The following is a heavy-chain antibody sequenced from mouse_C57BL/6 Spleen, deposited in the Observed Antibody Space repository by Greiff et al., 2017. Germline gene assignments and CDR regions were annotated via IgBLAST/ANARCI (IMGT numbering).Heavy chain of an antibody. Sequence: EVKLMESGAGLVKPGGSLKLSCAASGFTFSSYAMSWVRQTPEKRLEWVAYISSGGDYIYYADTVKGRFTISRDNARNTLYLQMSSLKSEDTAMYYCTREGSSFAYWGQGTLVTVSA. CDR3: TREGSSFAY. D-gene: IGHD1-3*01. CDR2: ISSGGDYI. J-gene: IGHJ3*01. CDR1: GFTFSSYA. V-gene: IGHV5-9-1*02.